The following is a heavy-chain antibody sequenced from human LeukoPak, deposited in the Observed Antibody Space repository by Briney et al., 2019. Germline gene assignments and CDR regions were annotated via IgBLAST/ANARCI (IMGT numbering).Heavy chain of an antibody. D-gene: IGHD3-10*01. V-gene: IGHV1-46*01. J-gene: IGHJ4*02. CDR3: ARDQSGYGSGSFPFDY. Sequence: ASVKVSCKASGYTFTSYYMHWVRQAPGQGLEWMGIINPSGGSTSYAQKFQGRVTMTRDTSTSTVYMELSSLRSDDTAVYYCARDQSGYGSGSFPFDYWGQGTLVTVSS. CDR2: INPSGGST. CDR1: GYTFTSYY.